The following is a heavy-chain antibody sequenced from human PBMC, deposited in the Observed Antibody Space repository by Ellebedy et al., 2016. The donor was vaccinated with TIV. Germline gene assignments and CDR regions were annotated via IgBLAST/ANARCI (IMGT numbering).Heavy chain of an antibody. D-gene: IGHD2-8*01. CDR3: ARGYNFHSSASNGVLETLRAYYLDY. Sequence: GGSLRLSCAASGFTFSIYNMNWVRQAPGKGLEWVSDISGGGASIYYADSVKGRFINSRDNAKNSLYLQMNSLRDEDTAVYYCARGYNFHSSASNGVLETLRAYYLDYWGQGTLVTVSS. J-gene: IGHJ4*02. V-gene: IGHV3-48*02. CDR1: GFTFSIYN. CDR2: ISGGGASI.